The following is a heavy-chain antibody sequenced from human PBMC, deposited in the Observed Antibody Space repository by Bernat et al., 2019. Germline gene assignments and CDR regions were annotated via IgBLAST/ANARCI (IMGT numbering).Heavy chain of an antibody. V-gene: IGHV6-1*01. CDR1: GDSVSSNSAA. D-gene: IGHD4-17*01. CDR2: TYYRSKWYN. J-gene: IGHJ4*02. CDR3: ARGPLTHKSYGDYDPYYFDY. Sequence: QVQLQQSGPGLVKPSQTLSLTCAISGDSVSSNSAAWNWIRQSPSRGLEWLGRTYYRSKWYNDYAVSVKSRITLNPDTSKNQFSLQLNSVTPEDTAVYYCARGPLTHKSYGDYDPYYFDYWGQGTLVTVSS.